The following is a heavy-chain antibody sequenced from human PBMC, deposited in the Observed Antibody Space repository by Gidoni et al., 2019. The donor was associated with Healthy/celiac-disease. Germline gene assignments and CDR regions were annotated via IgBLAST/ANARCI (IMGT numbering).Heavy chain of an antibody. CDR2: IYYSGST. V-gene: IGHV4-59*01. D-gene: IGHD2-15*01. CDR3: ARGGSVVTEYYFDY. CDR1: GGSISSYY. J-gene: IGHJ4*02. Sequence: QVQLQESGPGLVTPSETLSLTCTVSGGSISSYYWSWIRQPPGKGLEWIGYIYYSGSTNYNPSLKSRVTISVDTSKNQFSLKLSSVTAADTAVYYCARGGSVVTEYYFDYWGQGTLVTVSS.